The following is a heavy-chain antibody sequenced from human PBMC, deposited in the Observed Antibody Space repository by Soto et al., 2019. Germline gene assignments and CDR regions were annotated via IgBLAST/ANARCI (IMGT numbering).Heavy chain of an antibody. CDR3: ARGGPPIDY. Sequence: QVQLVQSGAEEKKPGASVKVSCKASGYTFSSYAMHWVRQAPGQRLEWMGWINAGNGNTKYSQKFQGRVTITRDTSASTAYMELISMRSEDTDVYYCARGGPPIDYWGQGTLVTVSS. J-gene: IGHJ4*02. CDR1: GYTFSSYA. CDR2: INAGNGNT. D-gene: IGHD3-10*01. V-gene: IGHV1-3*05.